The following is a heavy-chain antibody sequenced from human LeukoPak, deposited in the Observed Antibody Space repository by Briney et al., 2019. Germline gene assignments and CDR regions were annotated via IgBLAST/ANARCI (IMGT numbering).Heavy chain of an antibody. J-gene: IGHJ4*02. CDR3: ARELRGSSFDY. Sequence: GGSLRLSCAASGFTFISYAMHWVRQAPGKGLEWVTLISYDGSNKYYADSVKGRFTTSRDNSKNTLYLQMNSLRAEDTAVYYCARELRGSSFDYWGQGTLVTVSS. CDR1: GFTFISYA. CDR2: ISYDGSNK. V-gene: IGHV3-30-3*01. D-gene: IGHD3-16*01.